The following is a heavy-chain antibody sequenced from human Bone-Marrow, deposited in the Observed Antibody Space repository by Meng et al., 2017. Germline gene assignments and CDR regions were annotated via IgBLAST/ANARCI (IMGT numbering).Heavy chain of an antibody. V-gene: IGHV3-48*03. Sequence: GESLKISCAASGFTFSSYEMNWVRQAPGKGLEWLSFISSSGGTIYYADPVRGRFTVSRDNAKNSLYLQMNSLRAEDTALYYCARVSRGSYLDWGQGTLVTVSS. D-gene: IGHD1-26*01. CDR2: ISSSGGTI. CDR3: ARVSRGSYLD. J-gene: IGHJ4*02. CDR1: GFTFSSYE.